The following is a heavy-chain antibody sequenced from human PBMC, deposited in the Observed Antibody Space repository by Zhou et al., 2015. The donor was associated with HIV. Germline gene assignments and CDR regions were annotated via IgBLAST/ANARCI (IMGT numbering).Heavy chain of an antibody. Sequence: QVQLVQSGAEVKKPGSSVKVSCKASGGTFSSYTISWVRQAPGQGLEWMGRIIPILGIANYAQKFQGRVTITADKSTSTAYMELSSLRSEDTAVYYCARHSEVVAKGAFDYWGQGTLVTVSS. CDR1: GGTFSSYT. V-gene: IGHV1-69*02. CDR3: ARHSEVVAKGAFDY. D-gene: IGHD3-22*01. J-gene: IGHJ4*02. CDR2: IIPILGIA.